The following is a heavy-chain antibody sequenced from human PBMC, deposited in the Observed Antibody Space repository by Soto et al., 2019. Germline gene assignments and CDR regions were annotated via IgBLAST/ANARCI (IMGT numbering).Heavy chain of an antibody. CDR1: GYTFTSYA. Sequence: SVKVSCKASGYTFTSYAMQWVRQAPGQRLEWMGGINPIIGNTNYAQKFQGRVTITADESTSTAYMELSSLRSEDTAVYYCARAAAAAGIYYYYYGMDVWGQGTTVTVSS. CDR3: ARAAAAAGIYYYYYGMDV. D-gene: IGHD6-13*01. CDR2: INPIIGNT. V-gene: IGHV1-69*13. J-gene: IGHJ6*02.